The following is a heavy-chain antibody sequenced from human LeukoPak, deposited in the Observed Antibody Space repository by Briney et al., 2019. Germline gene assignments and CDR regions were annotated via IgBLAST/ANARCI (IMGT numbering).Heavy chain of an antibody. J-gene: IGHJ6*02. CDR2: ISGTGGRT. Sequence: PGGSLRLSCTASGFTFSNYAMTWVRQAPGKGLEWVSSISGTGGRTYSADSVKGRSTISRGNSKNTLYLQMKNLRVEHTAVYYCAKGLHGGVGYGVDVWGQGTTVSVSS. CDR3: AKGLHGGVGYGVDV. CDR1: GFTFSNYA. V-gene: IGHV3-23*01. D-gene: IGHD3-16*01.